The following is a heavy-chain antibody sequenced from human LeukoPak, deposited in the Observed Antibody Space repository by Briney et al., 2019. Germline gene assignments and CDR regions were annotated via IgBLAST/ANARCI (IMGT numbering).Heavy chain of an antibody. CDR2: ISGTGLTI. V-gene: IGHV3-48*03. J-gene: IGHJ5*02. D-gene: IGHD5-12*01. CDR3: ARAGYSGYAPPDL. CDR1: GFTFSDYE. Sequence: PGGSLRLSCAASGFTFSDYEMYWVRQPPGKGLQWVSYISGTGLTIYYADSVKGRFTVSRDNAKNSLFLQMNSLRVEDTGLYFCARAGYSGYAPPDLWGQGTLVTVSS.